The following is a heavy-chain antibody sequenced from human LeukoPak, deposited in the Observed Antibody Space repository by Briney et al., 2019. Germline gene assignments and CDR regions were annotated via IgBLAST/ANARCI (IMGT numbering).Heavy chain of an antibody. CDR2: ISGSGGST. J-gene: IGHJ4*02. V-gene: IGHV3-23*01. D-gene: IGHD4-17*01. CDR3: AKRAYDYGDYIDY. CDR1: GFTFSSYA. Sequence: QPGGSLRLSCAASGFTFSSYAMNWVGQAPGKGLEWVSTISGSGGSTYYADSGKGRFTISRDNSKNTLYVQMNSLRAEDTAVYYCAKRAYDYGDYIDYWGQGTLVTVSS.